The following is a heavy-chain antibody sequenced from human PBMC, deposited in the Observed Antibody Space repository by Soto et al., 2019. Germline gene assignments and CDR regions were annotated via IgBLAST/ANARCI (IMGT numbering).Heavy chain of an antibody. CDR1: GYSFTIYW. J-gene: IGHJ6*02. CDR2: IYPGDSDT. Sequence: GESLKISCNGSGYSFTIYWIGWVRQMPGKGLEWMGIIYPGDSDTRYSPSFQGQVTISADKSISTAYLQWSSLKASDTAMYYCARYLYSSSLYYYYGMDVWGQGTTVTVSS. D-gene: IGHD6-6*01. CDR3: ARYLYSSSLYYYYGMDV. V-gene: IGHV5-51*01.